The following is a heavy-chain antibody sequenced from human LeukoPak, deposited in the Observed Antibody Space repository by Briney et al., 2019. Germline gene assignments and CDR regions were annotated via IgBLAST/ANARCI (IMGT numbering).Heavy chain of an antibody. V-gene: IGHV3-15*01. CDR2: IKSKADGGTI. CDR3: GLGSGKSDFDY. CDR1: GFTFNNAW. J-gene: IGHJ4*02. D-gene: IGHD3-10*01. Sequence: GGSLRLSCAVSGFTFNNAWMNWVRQAPGKGLEWVGRIKSKADGGTIDYAAPVKGRFIISRDDSKNTVYLQMNSLKTEDTAVYYCGLGSGKSDFDYWGQGTLVTVSS.